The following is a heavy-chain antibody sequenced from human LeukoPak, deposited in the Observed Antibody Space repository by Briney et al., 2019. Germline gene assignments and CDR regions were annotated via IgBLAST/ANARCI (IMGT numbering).Heavy chain of an antibody. CDR1: GGSISSGGYA. J-gene: IGHJ4*02. V-gene: IGHV4-30-2*03. CDR2: IYDSGST. D-gene: IGHD4-23*01. Sequence: PSETLSLTCAVSGGSISSGGYAWSWIRQPPGKGLEWIGYIYDSGSTHYNPSLKSRVTISVDTSKNQFSLKLSSVTAADTAVYYCARRGLRWPIDYWGQGTLVTVSS. CDR3: ARRGLRWPIDY.